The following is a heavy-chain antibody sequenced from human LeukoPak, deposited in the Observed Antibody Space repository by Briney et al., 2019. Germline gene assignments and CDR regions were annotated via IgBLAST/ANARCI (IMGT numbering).Heavy chain of an antibody. CDR1: GFTFSSYP. V-gene: IGHV3-30*04. J-gene: IGHJ4*02. D-gene: IGHD5-18*01. CDR3: AKVWLTWILDY. Sequence: PGGSLRLSCAASGFTFSSYPMHWVRQAPGKGLEWVAVISYDGSDRYHADSVKGRFTISRDNSKNTLYLQMNSLRAEDTAVYYCAKVWLTWILDYWGQGTLVTVSS. CDR2: ISYDGSDR.